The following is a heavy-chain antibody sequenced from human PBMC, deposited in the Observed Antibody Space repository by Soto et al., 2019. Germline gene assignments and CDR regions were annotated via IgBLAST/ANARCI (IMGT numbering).Heavy chain of an antibody. CDR3: VKMGGTSPFDY. CDR1: GFTFSTYS. V-gene: IGHV3-64D*06. J-gene: IGHJ4*02. D-gene: IGHD6-19*01. CDR2: ISSKGVST. Sequence: EVQLVESGGGLVQPGGSLRLSCSASGFTFSTYSMHWVRQAPGKGLEFVSAISSKGVSTYYADSVKGRFTISRDNSKNTLYLHLSSLRAEDMAVYYCVKMGGTSPFDYWGQGTLVTVSS.